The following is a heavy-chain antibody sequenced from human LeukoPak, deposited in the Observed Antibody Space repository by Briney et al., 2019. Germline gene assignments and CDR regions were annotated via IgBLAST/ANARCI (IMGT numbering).Heavy chain of an antibody. Sequence: PSETLSLTCAAYGGSFSGYYWSWIRQPPGKGLEWIGEINHSGSTNYNPSLKSRVTISVDTSKNQFSLKLSSVTAADTAVYYCARGPLSIAARPWGYWGQGTLVTVSS. CDR2: INHSGST. CDR1: GGSFSGYY. V-gene: IGHV4-34*01. D-gene: IGHD6-6*01. J-gene: IGHJ4*02. CDR3: ARGPLSIAARPWGY.